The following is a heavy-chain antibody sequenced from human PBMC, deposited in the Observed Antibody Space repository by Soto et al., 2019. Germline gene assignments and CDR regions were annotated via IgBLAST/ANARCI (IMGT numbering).Heavy chain of an antibody. J-gene: IGHJ5*02. D-gene: IGHD3-10*01. CDR2: INPNSGGT. CDR3: ARGKYYYGSGSPKNWFDP. V-gene: IGHV1-2*02. Sequence: SVKVSCRASGYTFTGYYMHWVRQAPVQGLEWMGWINPNSGGTNYAQKFQGRVTMTRDTSISTAYMELSRLRSDDTAVYYCARGKYYYGSGSPKNWFDPWGQGTLVIVSS. CDR1: GYTFTGYY.